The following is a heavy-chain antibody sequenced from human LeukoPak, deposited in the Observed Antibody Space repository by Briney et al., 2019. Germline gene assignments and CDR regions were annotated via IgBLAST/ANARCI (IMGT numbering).Heavy chain of an antibody. D-gene: IGHD3-10*01. V-gene: IGHV3-74*01. J-gene: IGHJ4*02. CDR2: INSDGSSA. CDR1: GFTFSSYW. CDR3: AILIGSGSSDY. Sequence: PGGSLRLSCAAPGFTFSSYWMHWVRQAPGKGLVWVSRINSDGSSASYADSVKGRFTISRDNARNTLYLQMNSLRAEDTAVYYCAILIGSGSSDYWGQGTLVTVSS.